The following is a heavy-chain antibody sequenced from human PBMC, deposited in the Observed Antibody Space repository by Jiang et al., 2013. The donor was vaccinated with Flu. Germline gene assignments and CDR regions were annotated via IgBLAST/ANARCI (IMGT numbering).Heavy chain of an antibody. J-gene: IGHJ4*02. D-gene: IGHD5-24*01. CDR3: ARRDGAGYNYFDN. CDR2: IHRSGIP. Sequence: GSGLVKPSETLSLTCSVSGGSISTYYWSWIRQPPGKGLEWIGYIHRSGIPHYNPSLKSRATISVDTSNNQFALNLNSVTAADTAMYYCARRDGAGYNYFDNWGQGTLVTVSS. CDR1: GGSISTYY. V-gene: IGHV4-59*08.